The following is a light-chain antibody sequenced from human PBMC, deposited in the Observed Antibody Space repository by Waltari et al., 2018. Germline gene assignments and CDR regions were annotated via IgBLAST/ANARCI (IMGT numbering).Light chain of an antibody. CDR3: SSYTSSSTLDV. J-gene: IGLJ1*01. CDR1: TSDVGGYNY. Sequence: QSALTQPASVSGSPGQSITISCTGTTSDVGGYNYFSWYQQHPGKVPKLMIYDVSNRPSGVSNRFSGSKSGNTASLTISGLQAEDEADYYCSSYTSSSTLDVFGTGTKVTVL. V-gene: IGLV2-14*01. CDR2: DVS.